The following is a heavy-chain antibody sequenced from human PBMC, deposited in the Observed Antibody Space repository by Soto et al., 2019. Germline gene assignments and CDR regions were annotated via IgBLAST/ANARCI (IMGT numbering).Heavy chain of an antibody. Sequence: GGSLRLSCAASGFTFSSYDMHWVRQATGKGLEWVSAISTAGDTYYPGSVKGRFTISRENAKNSLYLQMNSLRAEDTAVYYCARSPAGVYYYYGMDVWGQGTTVTVSS. CDR3: ARSPAGVYYYYGMDV. V-gene: IGHV3-13*01. J-gene: IGHJ6*02. CDR2: ISTAGDT. CDR1: GFTFSSYD. D-gene: IGHD2-8*01.